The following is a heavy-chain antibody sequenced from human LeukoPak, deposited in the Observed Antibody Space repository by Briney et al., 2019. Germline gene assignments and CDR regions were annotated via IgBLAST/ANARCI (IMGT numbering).Heavy chain of an antibody. CDR1: GGSFSGYY. CDR3: ARDLAFYDYVWGSYRHDAFDI. CDR2: INHSGST. J-gene: IGHJ3*02. D-gene: IGHD3-16*02. Sequence: PSETLSLTCAVYGGSFSGYYWSWIRQPPGKGLEWIGEINHSGSTNYNPSLKSRVTISVDTSKDQFSLKLSSVTAADTAVYYCARDLAFYDYVWGSYRHDAFDIWGQGTMVTVSS. V-gene: IGHV4-34*01.